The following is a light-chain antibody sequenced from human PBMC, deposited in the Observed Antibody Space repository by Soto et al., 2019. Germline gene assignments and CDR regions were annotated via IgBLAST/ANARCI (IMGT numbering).Light chain of an antibody. Sequence: EIVLTQSPGTLSLSPGERATVSCRASQSVSSYFAWYQQKPGQAPRLLIYDASTRATGISARFSGSGSGTDFSLTISSLEPEDFAVYYCQQRSNWPVTFGQGTKVEVK. V-gene: IGKV3-11*01. CDR2: DAS. CDR1: QSVSSY. J-gene: IGKJ1*01. CDR3: QQRSNWPVT.